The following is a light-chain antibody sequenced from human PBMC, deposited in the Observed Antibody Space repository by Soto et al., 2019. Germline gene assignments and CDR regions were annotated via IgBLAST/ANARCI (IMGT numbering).Light chain of an antibody. V-gene: IGKV3-20*01. CDR2: GAS. CDR1: QSVSSSY. CDR3: QQYGSSST. J-gene: IGKJ5*01. Sequence: EIVLTQSPGTLSLSPGERATLSCRASQSVSSSYLAWYQQKPGQAPRLPIYGASSRPTGIPDRFSGSGSGTDFTLTISRLEPEDFAVYYCQQYGSSSTFGQGTRLENK.